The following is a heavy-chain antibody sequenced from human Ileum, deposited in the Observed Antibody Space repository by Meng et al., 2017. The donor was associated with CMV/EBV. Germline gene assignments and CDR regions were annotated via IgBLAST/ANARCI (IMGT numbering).Heavy chain of an antibody. J-gene: IGHJ5*02. CDR2: ICGTGTT. V-gene: IGHV4-4*07. Sequence: VLLQESGPGLVRPSETLSLTCTVSGDSLSTSSWNWIRQSAGSRLEWIGRICGTGTTNYNPSFKSRVTLSLDKSKNQFSLKLSSVTAADTAVYYCARRIREVREISWENWLAPWGQETLVTVSS. CDR3: ARRIREVREISWENWLAP. CDR1: GDSLSTSS. D-gene: IGHD3-10*01.